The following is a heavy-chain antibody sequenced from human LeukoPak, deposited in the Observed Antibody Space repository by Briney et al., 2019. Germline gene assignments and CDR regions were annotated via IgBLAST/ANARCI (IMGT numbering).Heavy chain of an antibody. V-gene: IGHV4-59*08. D-gene: IGHD3-22*01. J-gene: IGHJ3*02. Sequence: PSETLSLTCTVSGGSISSYYWSWIRQPPGKGLEWIGYIYYSGSANYNPSLESRVTISVDTSKNQFSLKLSSVTAADTAVYYCARPMEVYYDSSGYLAVGAFDIWGQGTMVTVSS. CDR2: IYYSGSA. CDR1: GGSISSYY. CDR3: ARPMEVYYDSSGYLAVGAFDI.